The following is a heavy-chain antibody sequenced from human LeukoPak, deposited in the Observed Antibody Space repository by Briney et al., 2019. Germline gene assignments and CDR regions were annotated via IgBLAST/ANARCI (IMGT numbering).Heavy chain of an antibody. CDR3: AGSTAMVSYYYYYMDV. CDR2: IIPIFGTA. V-gene: IGHV1-69*13. D-gene: IGHD5-18*01. Sequence: SVKVSCKASGDTFSSYAISWVRQAPGQGLEWMGGIIPIFGTANYAQKFQGRVTITADESTSTAYMELSSLRSEDTAVYYCAGSTAMVSYYYYYMDVWGKGTTVTVPS. CDR1: GDTFSSYA. J-gene: IGHJ6*03.